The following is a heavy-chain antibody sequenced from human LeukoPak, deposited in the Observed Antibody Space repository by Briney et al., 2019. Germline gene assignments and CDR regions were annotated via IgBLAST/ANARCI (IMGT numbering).Heavy chain of an antibody. CDR1: GYSISSGYY. CDR2: IYHSGNT. J-gene: IGHJ4*02. Sequence: PSETLSLTCTVSGYSISSGYYWGWIRQPPGKGLEWIGSIYHSGNTYYKSSLKSRVTISVDTSKNQFSLKLRSVTTTDTAVYYCARGDIPDYWGQGTLVTVSS. CDR3: ARGDIPDY. V-gene: IGHV4-38-2*02. D-gene: IGHD2-2*02.